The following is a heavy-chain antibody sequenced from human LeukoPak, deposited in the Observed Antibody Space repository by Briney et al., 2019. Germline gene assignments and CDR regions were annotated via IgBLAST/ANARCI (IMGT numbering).Heavy chain of an antibody. D-gene: IGHD1-26*01. J-gene: IGHJ6*03. Sequence: PSETLSLTCTVSGGSISSSSYYWGWIRQPPGKGLEWIGSIYYSGSTYYNPSLKSRVTISVDTSKNQFSLKLSSVTAADTAVYYCARTIGLLDYYYYMDVWGKGTTVTISS. CDR3: ARTIGLLDYYYYMDV. V-gene: IGHV4-39*07. CDR1: GGSISSSSYY. CDR2: IYYSGST.